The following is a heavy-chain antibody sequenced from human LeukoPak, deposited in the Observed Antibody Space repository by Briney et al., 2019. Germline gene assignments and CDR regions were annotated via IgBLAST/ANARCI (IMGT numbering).Heavy chain of an antibody. CDR3: AKAGHYGSGSYYSDY. D-gene: IGHD3-10*01. CDR2: IRYDGSNE. V-gene: IGHV3-30*02. Sequence: GGSLRLSCAASGFTFSRYGIHWVRQAPGKGLDWVASIRYDGSNEEYTDSVKGRFTISRDNSKNTLYLQMSSLRAGDTAVYYCAKAGHYGSGSYYSDYWGRGTLVTVSP. CDR1: GFTFSRYG. J-gene: IGHJ4*02.